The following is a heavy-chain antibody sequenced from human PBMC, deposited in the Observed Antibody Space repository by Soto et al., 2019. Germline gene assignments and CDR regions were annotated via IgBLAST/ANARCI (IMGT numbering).Heavy chain of an antibody. J-gene: IGHJ4*02. Sequence: PSETLSLTCTVSCGSISNYFCNCIRQPAGKGLEWIGRIDNSESTNYSPSLKRRITMSADTHRNQFSLKLNSVTAADTAVYYGARGGQDFWSGPLDYWAQGALVTVST. CDR1: CGSISNYF. CDR3: ARGGQDFWSGPLDY. V-gene: IGHV4-4*07. CDR2: IDNSEST. D-gene: IGHD3-3*01.